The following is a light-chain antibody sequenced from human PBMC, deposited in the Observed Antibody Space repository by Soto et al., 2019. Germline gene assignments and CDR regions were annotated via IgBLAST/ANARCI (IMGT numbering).Light chain of an antibody. J-gene: IGKJ1*01. Sequence: AIKMTQSPSSLSASVGDRVTITCRASQDIRNELGGYQQRPGKAAKALIYGASNLHSGVASRFSGSGFGTDFTLTISSLQPEDFATYYCLQDSNYPRTFGQGTKVESK. CDR1: QDIRNE. CDR2: GAS. V-gene: IGKV1-6*01. CDR3: LQDSNYPRT.